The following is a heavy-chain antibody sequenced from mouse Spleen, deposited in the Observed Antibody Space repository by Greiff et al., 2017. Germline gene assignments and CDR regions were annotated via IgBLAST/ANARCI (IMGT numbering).Heavy chain of an antibody. Sequence: VQLQQPGAELVRPGSSVKLSCKASGYTFTSYWMHWVKQRPIQGLEWIGNIDPSDSETHYNQKFKDKATLTVDKSSSTAYMQLSSLTSEDSAVYYCARSTAQALRFAYWGQGTLVTVSA. V-gene: IGHV1-52*01. CDR3: ARSTAQALRFAY. J-gene: IGHJ3*01. D-gene: IGHD3-2*02. CDR2: IDPSDSET. CDR1: GYTFTSYW.